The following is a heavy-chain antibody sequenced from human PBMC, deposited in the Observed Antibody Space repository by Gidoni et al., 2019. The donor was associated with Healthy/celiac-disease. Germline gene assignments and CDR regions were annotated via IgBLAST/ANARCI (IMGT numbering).Heavy chain of an antibody. Sequence: EVQLVETGGGLIQPGGSLRLSCAASGFTVSSNYMSWVRQAPGKGLEWVSVIYSGGSTYYADSVKGRFTISRDNSKNTLYLQMNSLRAEDTAVYYCHQNSGSYSGVDYFDYWGQGTLVTVSS. CDR3: HQNSGSYSGVDYFDY. D-gene: IGHD1-26*01. CDR1: GFTVSSNY. J-gene: IGHJ4*02. CDR2: IYSGGST. V-gene: IGHV3-53*02.